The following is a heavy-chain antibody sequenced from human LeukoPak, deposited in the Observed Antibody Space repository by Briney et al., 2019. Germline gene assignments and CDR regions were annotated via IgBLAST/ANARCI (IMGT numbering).Heavy chain of an antibody. CDR3: ARGSGSSWYFYFDY. CDR1: GGSISSSSYY. CDR2: INYSGST. J-gene: IGHJ4*02. V-gene: IGHV4-39*07. D-gene: IGHD6-13*01. Sequence: SETLSLTCTVSGGSISSSSYYWGWVRQPPGKGLEWMGSINYSGSTYHNPSLKSRVTISVDTSKNQFSLKLSSVTAADTAVFYCARGSGSSWYFYFDYWGQGTLVTVSS.